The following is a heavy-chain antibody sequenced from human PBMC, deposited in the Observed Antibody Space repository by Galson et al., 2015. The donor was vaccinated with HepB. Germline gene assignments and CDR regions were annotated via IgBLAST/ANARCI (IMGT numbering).Heavy chain of an antibody. Sequence: SLRLSCAASGFTFNYHAMNWVRQAPGKGLEWVARISGSGSSTYYADAVKGRFTISRDNSLDTVDLQMDSRRVDDTAVYYCAKDYLPYYDRWGSYSDLYYFDYWGQGTLVTVSS. V-gene: IGHV3-23*01. D-gene: IGHD3-22*01. CDR3: AKDYLPYYDRWGSYSDLYYFDY. J-gene: IGHJ4*02. CDR1: GFTFNYHA. CDR2: ISGSGSST.